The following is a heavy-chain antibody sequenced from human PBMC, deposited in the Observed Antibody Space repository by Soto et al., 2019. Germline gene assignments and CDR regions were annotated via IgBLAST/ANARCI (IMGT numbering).Heavy chain of an antibody. V-gene: IGHV3-21*01. CDR1: GFTFSSYS. D-gene: IGHD2-15*01. CDR3: AKDRVVVVVVAPSYYYYGMDV. CDR2: ISSSSSYI. J-gene: IGHJ6*02. Sequence: GSLRLSCASSGFTFSSYSMNWVRQAPGKGLEWVSSISSSSSYIYYADSVKGRFTISRDNAKNSLYLQMNSLRAEDTAVYYCAKDRVVVVVVAPSYYYYGMDVWGQGTTVTVSS.